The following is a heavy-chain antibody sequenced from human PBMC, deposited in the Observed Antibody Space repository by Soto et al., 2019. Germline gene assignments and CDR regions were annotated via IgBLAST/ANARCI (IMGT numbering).Heavy chain of an antibody. V-gene: IGHV4-39*01. CDR2: LYYRGST. Sequence: QLQLQESGPGLVRPSEALSLTCRVSGDSISTGNVYSGWIRQPPGRGLEWIGRLYYRGSTYYTPSLKSRVTMSVDTSKNLMSLRVSSATAADTAIYYCARHSCAYRADWFDPWGQGTLVTVSA. D-gene: IGHD2-21*01. CDR3: ARHSCAYRADWFDP. CDR1: GDSISTGNVY. J-gene: IGHJ5*02.